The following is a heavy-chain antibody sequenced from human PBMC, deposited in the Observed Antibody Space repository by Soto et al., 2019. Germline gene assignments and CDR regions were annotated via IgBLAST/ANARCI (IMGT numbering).Heavy chain of an antibody. V-gene: IGHV1-18*01. J-gene: IGHJ6*03. CDR2: ISAYNGNT. D-gene: IGHD3-9*01. Sequence: GASVKVSCKASGYTFTSYGISWVRQAPGQGLEWMGWISAYNGNTNYAQKLQGRVTMTTDTSTSTAYKELRSLRSDDTAVYYCARSILTGYPIPKYYYYMDVWGKGTTVTVSS. CDR3: ARSILTGYPIPKYYYYMDV. CDR1: GYTFTSYG.